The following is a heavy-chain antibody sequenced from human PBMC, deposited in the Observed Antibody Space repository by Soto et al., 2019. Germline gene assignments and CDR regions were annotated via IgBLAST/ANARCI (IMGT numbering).Heavy chain of an antibody. Sequence: QVQVVESGGGLVKPGGSLRLSCTASGFTFSDYYMGRVRKAPGKGLEWISYLSQSSTAIYYADSVRGRFTISRDDAENSLFLQMSSLTAEDTAMYYCARWSSAFDHWGQGTPVTVSS. CDR3: ARWSSAFDH. CDR1: GFTFSDYY. J-gene: IGHJ4*02. CDR2: LSQSSTAI. V-gene: IGHV3-11*01.